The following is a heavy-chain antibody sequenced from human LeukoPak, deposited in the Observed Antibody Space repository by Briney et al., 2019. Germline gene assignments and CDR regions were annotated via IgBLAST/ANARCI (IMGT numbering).Heavy chain of an antibody. CDR1: EFTFSTYS. CDR3: AKSIAVAGFGGGRIFDY. D-gene: IGHD6-19*01. V-gene: IGHV3-21*01. CDR2: ISSGSTYI. J-gene: IGHJ4*02. Sequence: KSGGSLRLSCAASEFTFSTYSMNWVRQAPGKGLEWVSSISSGSTYIYYADSVKGRFTISRDNSINTLYLQMNSLRAEDTAVYYCAKSIAVAGFGGGRIFDYWGQGILVTVSS.